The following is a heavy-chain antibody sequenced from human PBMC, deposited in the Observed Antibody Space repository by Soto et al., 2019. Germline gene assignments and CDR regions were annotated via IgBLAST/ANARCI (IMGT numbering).Heavy chain of an antibody. V-gene: IGHV3-53*01. Sequence: GGSLRLSCAASGFTVSSNYMSWVRQAPGKGLEWVSVIYSGGSTYYADSVKGRFTISRDNSKNTLYLQMNSLRAEDTAVYYCARESRGSGGDGDYFDYWGQGTLVTVSS. D-gene: IGHD3-10*01. CDR3: ARESRGSGGDGDYFDY. J-gene: IGHJ4*02. CDR2: IYSGGST. CDR1: GFTVSSNY.